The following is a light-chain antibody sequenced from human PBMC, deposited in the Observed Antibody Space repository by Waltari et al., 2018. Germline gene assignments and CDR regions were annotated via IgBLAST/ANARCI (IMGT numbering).Light chain of an antibody. J-gene: IGLJ3*02. CDR1: GSNIRAGSD. CDR3: QSYDTSLSVV. CDR2: GSS. Sequence: QSVLTQPPSVSGAPGQRVTISCTGSGSNIRAGSDVNWYQQLPRAAPKLLIYGSSTRPLGVPDRFFGSTSGTSASLAITGLQAEDEADYYCQSYDTSLSVVFGGGTKLTVL. V-gene: IGLV1-40*01.